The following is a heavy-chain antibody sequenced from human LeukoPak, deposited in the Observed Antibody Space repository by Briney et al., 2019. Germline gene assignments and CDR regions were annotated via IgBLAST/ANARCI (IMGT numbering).Heavy chain of an antibody. CDR1: GGSISSYY. CDR2: IYTSGST. CDR3: ARDQRYSSGWASYYYYGMDV. V-gene: IGHV4-4*07. D-gene: IGHD6-19*01. Sequence: SETLSLTCTVSGGSISSYYWSWIRQPAGKGLEWIGRIYTSGSTNYNPSLKSRVTMPVDTSKNQFSLKLSSVTAADTAVYYCARDQRYSSGWASYYYYGMDVWGQGTTVTVSS. J-gene: IGHJ6*02.